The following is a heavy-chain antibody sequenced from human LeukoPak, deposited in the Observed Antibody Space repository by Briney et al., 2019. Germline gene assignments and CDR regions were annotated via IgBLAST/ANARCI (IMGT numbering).Heavy chain of an antibody. V-gene: IGHV5-51*01. CDR3: ARFPSPSSMRGDY. CDR2: IYPDDSET. D-gene: IGHD2/OR15-2a*01. J-gene: IGHJ4*02. Sequence: GESLKISCKGSGYTFSDSIIGWVRQMPGKGLEWMGIIYPDDSETRYSPSFQGQVTISADKSVSTAYLQWSSLKASDTAMYYCARFPSPSSMRGDYWGQGTLVTVSS. CDR1: GYTFSDSI.